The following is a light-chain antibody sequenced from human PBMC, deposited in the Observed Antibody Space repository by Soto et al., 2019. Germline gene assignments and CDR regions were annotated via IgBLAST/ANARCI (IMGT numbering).Light chain of an antibody. CDR3: SSHAGSINVV. Sequence: QSALTQPPSASGSPGQSVTISCTGTSSDVGGYNYVSWYQQHPGKAPKLMIYEVTNRPSGVPDRFSGSKSGNTASLTVSGLLAEDDADYYCSSHAGSINVVFGGGTKLTVL. CDR1: SSDVGGYNY. CDR2: EVT. J-gene: IGLJ3*02. V-gene: IGLV2-8*01.